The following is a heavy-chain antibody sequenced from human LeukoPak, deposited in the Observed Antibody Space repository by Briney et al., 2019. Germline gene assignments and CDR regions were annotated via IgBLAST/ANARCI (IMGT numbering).Heavy chain of an antibody. CDR1: GYTFTSYG. CDR3: ARVAYYYDSSGWGDWFDP. D-gene: IGHD3-22*01. CDR2: ISAYNGNT. Sequence: GASVKVSCKASGYTFTSYGISWVRQAPGQGLEWMGWISAYNGNTNYAQKLQGRVAMTTDTSTSTAYMELRSLRSDDTAVYYCARVAYYYDSSGWGDWFDPWGQGTLVTVSS. J-gene: IGHJ5*02. V-gene: IGHV1-18*01.